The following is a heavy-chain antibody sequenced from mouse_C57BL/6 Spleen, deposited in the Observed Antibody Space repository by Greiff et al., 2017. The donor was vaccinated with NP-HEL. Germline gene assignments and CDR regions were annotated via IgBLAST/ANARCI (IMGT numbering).Heavy chain of an antibody. CDR2: IDPNSGGT. CDR3: ARSYSNYENYFDY. Sequence: QVHVKQPGAELVKPGASVKLSCKASGYTFTSYWMHWVKQRPGRGLEWIGRIDPNSGGTKYNEKFKSKATLTVDKPSSTAYMQLSSLTSEDSAVYYCARSYSNYENYFDYWGQGTTLTVSS. V-gene: IGHV1-72*01. J-gene: IGHJ2*01. D-gene: IGHD2-5*01. CDR1: GYTFTSYW.